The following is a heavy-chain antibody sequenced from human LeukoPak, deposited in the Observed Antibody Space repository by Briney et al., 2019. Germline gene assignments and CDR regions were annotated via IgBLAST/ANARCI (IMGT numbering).Heavy chain of an antibody. CDR3: ARLIVVVVAASSYFDS. V-gene: IGHV3-49*03. D-gene: IGHD2-15*01. CDR1: GFTFGEDA. CDR2: IRTKTNGATA. Sequence: PGRSLRLSCTASGFTFGEDAMSWFRQAPGKGLEWLGFIRTKTNGATAEYAASAKGRFSISRDDSKSIAYLQMNSLKTEDTAVYYCARLIVVVVAASSYFDSWGQGTRVTVSS. J-gene: IGHJ4*02.